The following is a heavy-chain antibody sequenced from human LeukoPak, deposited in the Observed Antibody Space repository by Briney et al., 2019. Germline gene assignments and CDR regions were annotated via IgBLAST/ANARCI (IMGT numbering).Heavy chain of an antibody. Sequence: GESLKISCKGSGYGFTSYWIGWVRQMPGKGLEWMGIIYPGDSDTRYSPSFQGQVTISADKSISTAYLQWSSLKASDTAMYYCARLQRDCSSTSCYDFGYWGQGTLVTVSS. CDR1: GYGFTSYW. D-gene: IGHD2-2*01. CDR2: IYPGDSDT. CDR3: ARLQRDCSSTSCYDFGY. V-gene: IGHV5-51*01. J-gene: IGHJ4*02.